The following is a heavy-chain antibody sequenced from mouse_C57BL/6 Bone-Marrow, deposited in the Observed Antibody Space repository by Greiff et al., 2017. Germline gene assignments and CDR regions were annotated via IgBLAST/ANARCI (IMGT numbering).Heavy chain of an antibody. Sequence: VQLQQSGPELVKPGASVKLSCKASGYTFTSYDINWVKQRPGQGLEWIGWIYPRDGSTKYNEKFKGKATLTVDTSSSTAYMELHSLTSEDSAVYFCARLECDGSSGDWYFDVCGTGTAVTVSS. J-gene: IGHJ1*03. D-gene: IGHD1-1*01. CDR2: IYPRDGST. CDR1: GYTFTSYD. CDR3: ARLECDGSSGDWYFDV. V-gene: IGHV1-85*01.